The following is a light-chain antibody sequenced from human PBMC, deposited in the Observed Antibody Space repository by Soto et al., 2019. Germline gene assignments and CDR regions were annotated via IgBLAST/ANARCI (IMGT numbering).Light chain of an antibody. CDR1: SSDVGGYNY. J-gene: IGLJ1*01. V-gene: IGLV2-14*01. CDR3: GSYTSSRIYV. Sequence: QSVLTQPPSVSAAPGQKVTIPCTGTSSDVGGYNYVSWYQQHPGKAPKLMIYEVSNRPSGVSDRFSGSKSGNTASLTISGLQAEDEADYYCGSYTSSRIYVFGAGTKVTVL. CDR2: EVS.